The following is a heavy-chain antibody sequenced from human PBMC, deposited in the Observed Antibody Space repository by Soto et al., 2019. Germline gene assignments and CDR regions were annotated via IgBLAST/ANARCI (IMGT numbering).Heavy chain of an antibody. CDR2: TFPMFGKA. D-gene: IGHD6-13*01. CDR1: GGTLSSYA. J-gene: IGHJ6*02. V-gene: IGHV1-69*06. CDR3: ATVDISTWIDGIDV. Sequence: SVKVSCKASGGTLSSYAISWVRQAPGQGLEWMGGTFPMFGKANYAQKFQGRVTISADKSTSTAYMELSGLRSEDTAVYYCATVDISTWIDGIDVWGQGTTVTVSS.